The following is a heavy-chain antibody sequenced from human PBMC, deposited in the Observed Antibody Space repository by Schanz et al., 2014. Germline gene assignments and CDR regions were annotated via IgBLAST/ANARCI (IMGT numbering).Heavy chain of an antibody. CDR3: ARGVRIDY. D-gene: IGHD3-3*01. J-gene: IGHJ4*02. Sequence: VQLVDSGGGLVKPGGSLRLSCAASGFTFRTYLMNWVRQAPGKGLEWVSITYSGGSTYYADSVKGRFTISRDNAKNSLYLQMNSLTAEDTAVYYCARGVRIDYWGQGTLVTVSS. CDR1: GFTFRTYL. V-gene: IGHV3-66*01. CDR2: TYSGGST.